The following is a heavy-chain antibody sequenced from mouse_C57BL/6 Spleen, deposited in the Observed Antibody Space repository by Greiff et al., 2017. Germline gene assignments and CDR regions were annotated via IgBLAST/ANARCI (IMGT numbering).Heavy chain of an antibody. J-gene: IGHJ3*01. CDR3: ARRDYDGFAY. CDR1: GYTFTSYR. CDR2: IDPSDSYT. Sequence: QVQLQQPGAELVRPGTSVKLSCKASGYTFTSYRMHWVKQRPGQGLEWIGVIDPSDSYTNYNQKFKGKATLTVDTSSSTAYMQLSSLTSEDSAVYYCARRDYDGFAYWGQGTLVTVSA. D-gene: IGHD2-4*01. V-gene: IGHV1-59*01.